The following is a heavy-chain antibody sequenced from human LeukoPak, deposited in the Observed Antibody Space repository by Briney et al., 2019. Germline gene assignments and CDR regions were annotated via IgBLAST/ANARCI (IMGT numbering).Heavy chain of an antibody. CDR3: ARGEVGTDY. V-gene: IGHV4-59*01. J-gene: IGHJ4*02. D-gene: IGHD4-23*01. Sequence: SETLSLTCSVSGGSINSGYWSWIRQPPGKGLEWIGYINYSGSTNYNPSLKNRVTISVDTSKNQFSLKLSSVTAADTAVYYCARGEVGTDYWGQGTLVTVSS. CDR2: INYSGST. CDR1: GGSINSGY.